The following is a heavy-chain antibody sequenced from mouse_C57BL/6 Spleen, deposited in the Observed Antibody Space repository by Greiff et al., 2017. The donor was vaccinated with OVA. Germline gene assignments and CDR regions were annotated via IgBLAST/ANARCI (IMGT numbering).Heavy chain of an antibody. D-gene: IGHD1-1*01. CDR3: ARTTVALPFDG. CDR1: GYAFSSYW. CDR2: LYPGDGDT. J-gene: IGHJ1*03. Sequence: VQLQQSGAELVKPGASVKISCKASGYAFSSYWMNWVKQRPGKGLEWIGQLYPGDGDTNYNGKFKGKATLTADKSSSTAYMQLSSLTSEDSAVYFCARTTVALPFDGWGTGTTVTGSS. V-gene: IGHV1-80*01.